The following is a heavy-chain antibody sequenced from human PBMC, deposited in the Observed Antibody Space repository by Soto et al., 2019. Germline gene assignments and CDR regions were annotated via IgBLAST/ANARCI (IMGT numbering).Heavy chain of an antibody. CDR1: GYSFTSYW. D-gene: IGHD4-17*01. Sequence: GESLKISCKGSGYSFTSYWTSWVRQMPGKGLEWMGRIDPSDSYTNYSPSFQGHVTISADKSISTAYLQWSSLKASDTAMYYCARHFDYGDYGDAFDIWGQGTMVTVSS. CDR2: IDPSDSYT. CDR3: ARHFDYGDYGDAFDI. V-gene: IGHV5-10-1*01. J-gene: IGHJ3*02.